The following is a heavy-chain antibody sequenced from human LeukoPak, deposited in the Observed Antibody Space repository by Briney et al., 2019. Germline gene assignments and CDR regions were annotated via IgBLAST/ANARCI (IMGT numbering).Heavy chain of an antibody. J-gene: IGHJ3*02. CDR1: GYSFTNYC. CDR3: ARRDGDPFDI. CDR2: IYPGDSDT. D-gene: IGHD4-17*01. V-gene: IGHV5-51*01. Sequence: RGESLKISFQCSGYSFTNYCIGWGRQMPGKGLEWMGIIYPGDSDTRYSPSFQGQVTISADKSIGTTYLQSSSLKASDTAMYYCARRDGDPFDIWGQGTMVTVSS.